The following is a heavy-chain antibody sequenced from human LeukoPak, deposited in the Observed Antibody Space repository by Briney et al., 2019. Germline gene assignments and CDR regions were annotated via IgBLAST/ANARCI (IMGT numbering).Heavy chain of an antibody. CDR1: GFTFSSYS. V-gene: IGHV3-48*04. D-gene: IGHD6-13*01. J-gene: IGHJ4*02. Sequence: GGSLRLSCAASGFTFSSYSMSWIRQAPGKGLEWVSYISSSGSTIYYADSVKGRFTISRDNAKNSLYLQMNSLRAEDTAVYYCAREFSIAAAEGYFDYWGQGTLVTVSS. CDR3: AREFSIAAAEGYFDY. CDR2: ISSSGSTI.